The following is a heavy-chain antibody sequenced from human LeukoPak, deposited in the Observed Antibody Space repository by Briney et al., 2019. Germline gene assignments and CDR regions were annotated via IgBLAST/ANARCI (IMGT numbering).Heavy chain of an antibody. CDR2: IYYSGST. D-gene: IGHD2-15*01. Sequence: SETLSLTCTVSGGSISSYYWSWIRQPPGKGLEWIGSIYYSGSTYYNPSLKSRVTISVDTSKNQFSLKLSSVTAADTAVYYCASENCSGGSCYSRMTSYYYGMDVWGQGTTVTVSS. V-gene: IGHV4-59*05. CDR3: ASENCSGGSCYSRMTSYYYGMDV. J-gene: IGHJ6*02. CDR1: GGSISSYY.